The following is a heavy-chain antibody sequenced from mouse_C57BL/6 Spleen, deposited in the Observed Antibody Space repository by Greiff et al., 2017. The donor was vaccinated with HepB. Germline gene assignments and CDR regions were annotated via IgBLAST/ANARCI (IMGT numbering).Heavy chain of an antibody. CDR2: INPSNGGT. CDR1: GYTFTSYW. V-gene: IGHV1-53*01. D-gene: IGHD1-1*01. CDR3: ARKGLLLQDDDFDY. Sequence: QVQLQQPGPELVKPGASVKLSCKASGYTFTSYWMHWVKQRPGQGLEWIGNINPSNGGTNYNEKFKSKATLTVDKSSSTAYMQLSSLTSEDSAVYYCARKGLLLQDDDFDYWGQGTTLTVSS. J-gene: IGHJ2*01.